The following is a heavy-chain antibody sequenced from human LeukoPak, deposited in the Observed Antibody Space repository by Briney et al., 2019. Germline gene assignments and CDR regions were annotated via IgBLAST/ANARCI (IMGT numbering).Heavy chain of an antibody. CDR3: ARALGYGDCDY. J-gene: IGHJ4*02. CDR1: NDTISSCY. Sequence: SETLSLTCTVSNDTISSCYWTWIRQPPGKGLEWIGHIYYSGSTNYRPSLKSRVTISIHPSKNQFSLKLSSVTAADTAVYYCARALGYGDCDYWGQGTLVTVSS. D-gene: IGHD4-17*01. CDR2: IYYSGST. V-gene: IGHV4-59*01.